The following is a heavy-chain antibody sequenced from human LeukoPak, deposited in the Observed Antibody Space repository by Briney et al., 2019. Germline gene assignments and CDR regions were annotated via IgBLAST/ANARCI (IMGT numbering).Heavy chain of an antibody. J-gene: IGHJ4*02. CDR3: ARRPGSGWFFDY. V-gene: IGHV4-39*01. CDR1: GGSISSSDYY. CDR2: IHYDGTT. Sequence: SETLSLTCTVSGGSISSSDYYWGRIRQPRGKALEWIGTIHYDGTTYYNPSLKSRVTISVDTSNNQCSLKVTSVTAADTAVFYCARRPGSGWFFDYWGQGTLATVSS. D-gene: IGHD6-19*01.